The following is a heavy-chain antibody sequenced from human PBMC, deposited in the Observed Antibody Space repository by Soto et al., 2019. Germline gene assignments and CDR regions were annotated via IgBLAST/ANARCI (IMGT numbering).Heavy chain of an antibody. CDR2: VQYGRSS. D-gene: IGHD3-10*01. Sequence: QVQLQESGPGLVKPSGTLSLTCTVSGASVTNTNYHWSWIRQPPGRGLEWIEQVQYGRSSEFDSSSLKSRLTLSIDASKNQFSLKLNSVTAADTAIYYCAVLLAGGGGDGNWGQGTLVTVSS. CDR3: AVLLAGGGGDGN. J-gene: IGHJ4*02. V-gene: IGHV4-61*01. CDR1: GASVTNTNYH.